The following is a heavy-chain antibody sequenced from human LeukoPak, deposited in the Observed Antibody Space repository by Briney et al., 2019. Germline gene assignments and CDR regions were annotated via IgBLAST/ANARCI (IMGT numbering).Heavy chain of an antibody. Sequence: SETLSLTCAVSGGSISSSNWWSWVRQPPGKGLEWIGRIFHTGTTDYKTSPKGRVTISVDKSKNQFSLKLTSVTAADTAVYYCARDRYYYGSGSLNWFDPWGQGTLVTVSS. J-gene: IGHJ5*02. CDR2: IFHTGTT. CDR1: GGSISSSNW. V-gene: IGHV4-4*02. D-gene: IGHD3-10*01. CDR3: ARDRYYYGSGSLNWFDP.